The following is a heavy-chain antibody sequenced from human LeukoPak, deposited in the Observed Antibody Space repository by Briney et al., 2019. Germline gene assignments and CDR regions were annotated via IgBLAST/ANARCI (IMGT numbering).Heavy chain of an antibody. V-gene: IGHV4-59*01. J-gene: IGHJ4*02. Sequence: SETLSLTCTVSGGSISSYYWNWIRQPPGKGLEWIGYISYSGSTNYNPSLKSRVTISLDTSKNQFSLKLSSVTAADTAVYYCAGGGQWLVQGYWGQGTLVTVSS. CDR3: AGGGQWLVQGY. CDR2: ISYSGST. D-gene: IGHD6-19*01. CDR1: GGSISSYY.